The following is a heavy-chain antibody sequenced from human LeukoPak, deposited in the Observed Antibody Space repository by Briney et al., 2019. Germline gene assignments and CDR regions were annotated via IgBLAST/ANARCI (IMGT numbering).Heavy chain of an antibody. CDR2: IIPIFGTA. J-gene: IGHJ4*02. CDR3: ATNVDTAMVRVIDY. V-gene: IGHV1-69*06. Sequence: SVKVSCKASGGTFSSYAISWVRQAPGQGLEWMGRIIPIFGTANYAQKFQGRVTVTADKSTSTAYMELSSLRSEDTAVYYCATNVDTAMVRVIDYWGQGTLVTVPS. D-gene: IGHD5-18*01. CDR1: GGTFSSYA.